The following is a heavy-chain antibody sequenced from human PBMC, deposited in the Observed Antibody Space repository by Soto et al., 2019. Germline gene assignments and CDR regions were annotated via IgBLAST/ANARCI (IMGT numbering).Heavy chain of an antibody. D-gene: IGHD2-21*01. V-gene: IGHV2-5*02. CDR1: GFSLSTTGVG. J-gene: IGHJ6*02. Sequence: KESGPTLVKPTQTLTLTCTFSGFSLSTTGVGVGWIRQPPGKALEWLALIYWDDDKRYNPSMKSILTITKDTSKNQVVLTMTNTDPVDTATYYCVQSRCGGDCLQSYSSHSYYGLDVWGQGTTVTVSS. CDR2: IYWDDDK. CDR3: VQSRCGGDCLQSYSSHSYYGLDV.